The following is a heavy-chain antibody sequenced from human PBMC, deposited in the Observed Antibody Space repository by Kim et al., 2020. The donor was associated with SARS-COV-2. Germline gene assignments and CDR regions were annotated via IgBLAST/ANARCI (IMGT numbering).Heavy chain of an antibody. J-gene: IGHJ4*02. V-gene: IGHV3-11*04. D-gene: IGHD3-22*01. CDR3: ARDYYDSSGYYDLDY. Sequence: DSVKGRFTISRDNAKNSLYLQMNSLRAEDTAVYYCARDYYDSSGYYDLDYWGQGTLVTVSS.